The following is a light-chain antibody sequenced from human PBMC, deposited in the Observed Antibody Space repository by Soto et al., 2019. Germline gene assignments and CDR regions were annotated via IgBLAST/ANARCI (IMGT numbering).Light chain of an antibody. V-gene: IGLV2-14*03. CDR1: SDDVGDFNY. J-gene: IGLJ2*01. CDR3: SSYSSGSTLLV. Sequence: QSALTQPASVSGSPGQSITISCTGTSDDVGDFNYVSWYQKHPGKAPKLMIYDVTSRPSGISNRFSGSKSGNTASLTISGLQADDEADYFCSSYSSGSTLLVFGGGTKLTVL. CDR2: DVT.